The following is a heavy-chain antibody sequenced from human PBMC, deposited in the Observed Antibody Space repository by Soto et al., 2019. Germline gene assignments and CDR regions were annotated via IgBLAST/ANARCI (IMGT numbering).Heavy chain of an antibody. CDR1: GGTFSSYT. CDR2: IIPILGIA. J-gene: IGHJ4*02. CDR3: ARAPRSDYIWGSYLPFDY. V-gene: IGHV1-69*02. D-gene: IGHD3-16*02. Sequence: QVQLVQSGAEVKKPGSSVKVSCKASGGTFSSYTISWVRQAPGQGLEWMGRIIPILGIANYAQKLQGRVTITADKPTSTAYMELSSLRSEDTAVYYCARAPRSDYIWGSYLPFDYWGQGTLVTVSS.